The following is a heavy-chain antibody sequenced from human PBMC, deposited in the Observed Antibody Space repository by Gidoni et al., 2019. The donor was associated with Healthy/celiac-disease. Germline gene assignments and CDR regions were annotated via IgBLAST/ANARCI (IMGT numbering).Heavy chain of an antibody. CDR2: INHSGST. D-gene: IGHD5-12*01. Sequence: QVQLQQWGAGLLKPSETLSLTCAVYGGSFSGYYWSWIRQPPGKGLEWIGEINHSGSTNYNPSLKSRVTISVDTSKNQFSLKLSSVTAADTAVYYCARGRRDGYNIYYFDYWGQGTLVTVSS. V-gene: IGHV4-34*01. J-gene: IGHJ4*02. CDR1: GGSFSGYY. CDR3: ARGRRDGYNIYYFDY.